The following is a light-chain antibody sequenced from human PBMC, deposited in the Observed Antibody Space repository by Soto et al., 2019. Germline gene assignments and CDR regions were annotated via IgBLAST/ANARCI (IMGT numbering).Light chain of an antibody. CDR1: SSVVGGYNY. CDR2: DVT. J-gene: IGLJ1*01. CDR3: SSYRRGSTYV. Sequence: QSALTQPASVSGSPGQSITVSCTGTSSVVGGYNYVSWYQQHPGKAPRLLIYDVTNRPSGVSNRFSGSKSGNTASLTISGLQAEDEADYYCSSYRRGSTYVFGTGTKVTVL. V-gene: IGLV2-14*03.